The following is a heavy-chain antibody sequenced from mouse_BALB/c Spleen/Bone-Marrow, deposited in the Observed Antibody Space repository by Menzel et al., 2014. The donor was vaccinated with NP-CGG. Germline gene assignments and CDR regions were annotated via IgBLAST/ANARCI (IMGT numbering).Heavy chain of an antibody. CDR1: GFNIKDTY. J-gene: IGHJ3*01. D-gene: IGHD2-4*01. CDR2: IDPANGNT. V-gene: IGHV14-3*02. CDR3: AVYDYEGFAY. Sequence: EVKLVESGAELVKPGASVKLSCTASGFNIKDTYMHWVKQRPEQGLEWIGRIDPANGNTKYDPKFQGKATITADTSSNTAYLRLSSLTSEDTAVYYCAVYDYEGFAYWGQGTLATVSA.